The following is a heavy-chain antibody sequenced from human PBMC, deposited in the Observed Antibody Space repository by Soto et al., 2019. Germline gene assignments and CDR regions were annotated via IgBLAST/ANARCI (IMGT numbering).Heavy chain of an antibody. CDR3: ARGGRRWLQKGGGYFDY. CDR1: GGTFSSYA. Sequence: QVQLVQSGAEVKKPGSSVKVSCKASGGTFSSYAISWVRQAPGQGLEWMGGIIPIFGTANYAQKFQGRVTITADESTSTAYMELSSLRSEDTAVYYCARGGRRWLQKGGGYFDYWGQGTLVTVSS. D-gene: IGHD1-26*01. V-gene: IGHV1-69*01. J-gene: IGHJ4*02. CDR2: IIPIFGTA.